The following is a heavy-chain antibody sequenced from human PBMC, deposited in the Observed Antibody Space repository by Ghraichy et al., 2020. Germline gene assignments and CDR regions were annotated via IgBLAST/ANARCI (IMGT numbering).Heavy chain of an antibody. CDR2: IAGSGGDT. D-gene: IGHD2-8*01. CDR3: AKGRVTKNP. Sequence: GGSLRLSCAASGFTFSRHWMTWVRQAPGKGLEWVSTIAGSGGDTYYADSVKGRFTISRDNAKNTLYLQMNSLRAEDTAVYYCAKGRVTKNPWGQGTLVTVSS. J-gene: IGHJ5*02. CDR1: GFTFSRHW. V-gene: IGHV3-23*01.